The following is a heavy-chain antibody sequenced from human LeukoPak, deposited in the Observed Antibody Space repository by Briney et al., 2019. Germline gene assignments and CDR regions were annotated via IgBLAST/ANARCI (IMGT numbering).Heavy chain of an antibody. J-gene: IGHJ6*02. CDR1: GGSISSSSYY. D-gene: IGHD2-15*01. Sequence: SETLSLTCTVSGGSISSSSYYWGWIRQPPGKGLEWIGSIYYSGSTYYNPSLKSRVTISVDTSKNQFSLKLNSVTAADTAVYYCARVEVGAANRQWYGMDVWGQGTTVTVSS. CDR2: IYYSGST. V-gene: IGHV4-39*07. CDR3: ARVEVGAANRQWYGMDV.